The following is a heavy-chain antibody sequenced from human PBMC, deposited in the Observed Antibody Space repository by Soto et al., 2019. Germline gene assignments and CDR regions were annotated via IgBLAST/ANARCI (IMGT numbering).Heavy chain of an antibody. V-gene: IGHV3-33*01. Sequence: QVQLVESGGGVVQPGRSLRLCCAASGFTFSNYGMQWVRQAPGKGLEWVAVIWHDGTNQYYGESVKGRFTISRDNSNNTLYLQLNSLRAEDTAVYFCARARGQIDSWGQGTLVTVSS. CDR2: IWHDGTNQ. CDR3: ARARGQIDS. J-gene: IGHJ4*02. CDR1: GFTFSNYG.